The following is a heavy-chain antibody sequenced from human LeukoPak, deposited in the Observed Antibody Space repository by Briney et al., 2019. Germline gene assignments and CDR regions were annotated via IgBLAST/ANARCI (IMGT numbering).Heavy chain of an antibody. CDR1: GFSFNNYD. CDR3: VRGRRSYGFDH. Sequence: GGSLRLSCAASGFSFNNYDMHWVRHAPGKGLEWVSGLGSGGDTYYLDSVRGRFTISKETAKNSLYLQMAGLRDDDTAVYYCVRGRRSYGFDHWGQGTQVTVSS. J-gene: IGHJ4*02. CDR2: LGSGGDT. D-gene: IGHD3-16*01. V-gene: IGHV3-13*01.